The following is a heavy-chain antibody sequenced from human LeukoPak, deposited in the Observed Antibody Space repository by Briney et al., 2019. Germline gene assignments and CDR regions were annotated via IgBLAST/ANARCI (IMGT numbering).Heavy chain of an antibody. J-gene: IGHJ4*02. Sequence: PGGSLRLSCAASGFTLSSFWMHWVRQAPGKGLVWVSRINSDGSSTTYADSVKGRFTISRDNAKNTLYLQMNSLRAEDTGVYYSARIASHSSSWYDGGYWGQGTLVTVSS. D-gene: IGHD6-13*01. CDR3: ARIASHSSSWYDGGY. CDR1: GFTLSSFW. V-gene: IGHV3-74*01. CDR2: INSDGSST.